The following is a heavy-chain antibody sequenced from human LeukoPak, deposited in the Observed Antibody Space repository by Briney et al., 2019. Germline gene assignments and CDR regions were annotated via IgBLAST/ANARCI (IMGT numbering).Heavy chain of an antibody. J-gene: IGHJ4*02. D-gene: IGHD3-16*01. CDR1: GYTFTSYG. V-gene: IGHV1-69*04. Sequence: SVKVSCKASGYTFTSYGISWVRQAPGQGLEWMGRIIPILGIANYAQKFQGRVTITADKSTSTAYMELSSLRSEDTAVYYCARGGETDTRGIDYWGQGTLVTVSS. CDR2: IIPILGIA. CDR3: ARGGETDTRGIDY.